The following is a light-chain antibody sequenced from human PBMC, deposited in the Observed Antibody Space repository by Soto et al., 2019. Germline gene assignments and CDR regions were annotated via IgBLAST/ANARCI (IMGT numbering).Light chain of an antibody. CDR3: CSYGGRILVI. V-gene: IGLV2-14*01. J-gene: IGLJ2*01. CDR2: AVS. Sequence: QSVLTQPASVSGSPGQSITISCTGTSSDIGGYNYVSWYQQYPGKAPRLLIYAVSNRPSGVSDRFSGSKSGNTASLTISGPQAEDEAHYYCCSYGGRILVIFGEGTKLTVL. CDR1: SSDIGGYNY.